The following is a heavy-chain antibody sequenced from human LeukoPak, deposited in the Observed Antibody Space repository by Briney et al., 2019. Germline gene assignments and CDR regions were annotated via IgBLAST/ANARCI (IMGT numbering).Heavy chain of an antibody. V-gene: IGHV3-11*04. CDR3: ATRTGTTVDWYFDL. D-gene: IGHD1-1*01. CDR2: ISSSGSTI. CDR1: GFTFSDYY. Sequence: GGSLRLSCAASGFTFSDYYMSWIRQAPRKGLEWVSYISSSGSTIYYADSVKGRFTISRDNAKNSLYLQMNSLRAEDTAVYYCATRTGTTVDWYFDLWGRGTLVTVSS. J-gene: IGHJ2*01.